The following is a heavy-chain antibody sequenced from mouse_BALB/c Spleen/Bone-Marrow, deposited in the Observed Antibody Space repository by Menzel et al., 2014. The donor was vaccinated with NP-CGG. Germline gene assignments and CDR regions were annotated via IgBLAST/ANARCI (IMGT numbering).Heavy chain of an antibody. V-gene: IGHV1S41*01. D-gene: IGHD2-3*01. J-gene: IGHJ4*01. CDR3: ARYDYVMDY. Sequence: DLVKPGASMKLSCKASGYTFTNFWINWIKQRPGQGLEWIGRIAPGTGTTYYNEMFKGKATLTVDTSSSTAYIQLSSLSSEDSAVYFRARYDYVMDYWGQGTSVTVSS. CDR2: IAPGTGTT. CDR1: GYTFTNFW.